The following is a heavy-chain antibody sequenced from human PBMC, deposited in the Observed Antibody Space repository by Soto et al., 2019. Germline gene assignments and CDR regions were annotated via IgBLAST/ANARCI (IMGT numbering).Heavy chain of an antibody. D-gene: IGHD6-13*01. Sequence: VQLQESGPGLVKPSQTLSLTCTVSGGSIRSGGYFWSWVRQQPGKGLEWIGHIYYRGGTSYNPSLESRVTMSVETSKNVFTLKVNSVTAADTAIYYCARFAKEENPKLESWYAFDFWGRGTLVTVSS. V-gene: IGHV4-31*03. CDR1: GGSIRSGGYF. CDR3: ARFAKEENPKLESWYAFDF. J-gene: IGHJ4*02. CDR2: IYYRGGT.